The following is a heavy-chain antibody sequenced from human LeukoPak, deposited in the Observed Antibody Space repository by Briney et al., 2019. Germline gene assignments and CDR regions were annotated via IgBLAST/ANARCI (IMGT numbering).Heavy chain of an antibody. CDR2: ISYDGSNK. CDR1: GFTFSSYA. D-gene: IGHD5-24*01. Sequence: GGSLRLSCAASGFTFSSYAMHWVRQAPGKGLEWVAVISYDGSNKYYADSVKGRFTISRDNSKNTLYLQMNSLRAEDTAVYYCARGRDGYNDGGSGDYWGQGTLVTVSS. V-gene: IGHV3-30*04. J-gene: IGHJ4*02. CDR3: ARGRDGYNDGGSGDY.